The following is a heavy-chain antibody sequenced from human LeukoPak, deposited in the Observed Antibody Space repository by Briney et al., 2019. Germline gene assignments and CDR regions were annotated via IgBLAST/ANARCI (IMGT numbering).Heavy chain of an antibody. D-gene: IGHD3-3*01. Sequence: GGSLRLSRAPSGFTFSRHGMHWVRQAPGKGLEWVAIISNDGSRKYYAHSVEGRFTISRDNSKNTLYLQMDSLRAEDTAVYYCARDRAWNYFDYWGQGTLVTVSS. V-gene: IGHV3-30*03. CDR1: GFTFSRHG. CDR3: ARDRAWNYFDY. CDR2: ISNDGSRK. J-gene: IGHJ4*02.